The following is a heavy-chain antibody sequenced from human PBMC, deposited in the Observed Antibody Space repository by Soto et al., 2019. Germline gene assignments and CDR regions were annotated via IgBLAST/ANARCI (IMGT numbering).Heavy chain of an antibody. D-gene: IGHD3-3*01. CDR2: INPNSGGT. CDR1: GYTFTGYY. J-gene: IGHJ4*02. CDR3: ATYYDFWSGYFYFDY. V-gene: IGHV1-2*02. Sequence: VKVSCKASGYTFTGYYMHWVRQAPGQGLEWMGWINPNSGGTNYAQKFQGRVTMTRDTSISTAYMELSRLRSDDTAVYYCATYYDFWSGYFYFDYWGQGTLVTVSS.